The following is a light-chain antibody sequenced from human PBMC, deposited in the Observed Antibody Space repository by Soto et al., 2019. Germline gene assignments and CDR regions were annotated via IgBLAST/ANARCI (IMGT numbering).Light chain of an antibody. V-gene: IGKV1-9*01. CDR2: AAS. J-gene: IGKJ3*01. Sequence: DIQLTQSPSFLSASVGDRVTITCRASQGISSYLAWYQQKPGKAPKLLIYAASTLQSGVPSWFSGSGSGTDLTLTISTLQPSDFATYYCQQLNSYPLTCGPGSKVYIK. CDR3: QQLNSYPLT. CDR1: QGISSY.